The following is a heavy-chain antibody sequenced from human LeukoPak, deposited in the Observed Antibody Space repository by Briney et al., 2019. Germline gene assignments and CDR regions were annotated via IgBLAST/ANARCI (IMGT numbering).Heavy chain of an antibody. CDR2: ISGSGGGT. J-gene: IGHJ4*02. CDR1: GFTFSGYA. CDR3: AKAWRAAAGHYYFDY. Sequence: PGGSLRLSCAASGFTFSGYAMSWVRQAPGKGLEWVSAISGSGGGTYYADSVKGRFTISRDNSKNTLYLQMNSLRAEDTAVYYCAKAWRAAAGHYYFDYWGQGTLVTVSS. V-gene: IGHV3-23*01. D-gene: IGHD6-13*01.